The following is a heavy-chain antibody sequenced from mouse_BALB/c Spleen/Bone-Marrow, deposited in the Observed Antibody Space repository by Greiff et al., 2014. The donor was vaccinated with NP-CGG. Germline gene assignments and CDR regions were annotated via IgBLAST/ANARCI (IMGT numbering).Heavy chain of an antibody. Sequence: EVQVQQSGPELVKPGASVKVSCKASGYAFTNYNMNWVKQSHGKSLEWIGYIDPYSGDTNYNQKFRGKATLTVGKSSSTAYMHLNSLTSEDSAVYYCSRGVLAYFDYWGQGTTVTVSS. J-gene: IGHJ2*01. V-gene: IGHV1S135*01. CDR3: SRGVLAYFDY. CDR1: GYAFTNYN. CDR2: IDPYSGDT. D-gene: IGHD2-14*01.